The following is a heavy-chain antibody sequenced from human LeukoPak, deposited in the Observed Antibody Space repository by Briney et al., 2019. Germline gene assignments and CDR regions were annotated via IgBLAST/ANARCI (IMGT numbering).Heavy chain of an antibody. CDR3: ASIDSGSYSDAFDI. J-gene: IGHJ3*02. D-gene: IGHD1-26*01. CDR1: GGSISSYY. Sequence: PSETLSLTCTVSGGSISSYYWSWIRQPPGKGLEWIGYIYYSGSTNYNPSLKSRVTISVDTSKNQFSLKLSSVTAADTAVYYCASIDSGSYSDAFDIWGQGTMVTVSS. CDR2: IYYSGST. V-gene: IGHV4-59*01.